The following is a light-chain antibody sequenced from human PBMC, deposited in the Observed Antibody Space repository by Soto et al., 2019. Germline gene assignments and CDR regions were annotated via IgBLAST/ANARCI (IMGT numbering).Light chain of an antibody. J-gene: IGKJ4*01. CDR3: QQYNNWVT. CDR2: GTS. CDR1: QSVSSN. Sequence: EIVMTQSPATLSVSPGERATLSCRASQSVSSNLAWYQQKPGQAPRLLIYGTSTRATGIPARFSGSGSGTEFTLTISSLQSEDFALYYCQQYNNWVTFGGGTQVEIK. V-gene: IGKV3-15*01.